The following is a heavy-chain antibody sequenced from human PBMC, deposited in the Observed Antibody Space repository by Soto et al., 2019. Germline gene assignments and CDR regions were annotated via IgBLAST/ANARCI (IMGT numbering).Heavy chain of an antibody. Sequence: GESVKSSGKGAGYSFTSYCIGWVRQMPWKGLEWMGIIYPGDSDTRYSPSFQGQVTISADKSISTAYLQWSSLKASDTAMYYCARRSFSVEVWGQGTMVTVSS. CDR1: GYSFTSYC. V-gene: IGHV5-51*01. J-gene: IGHJ3*01. D-gene: IGHD2-21*01. CDR2: IYPGDSDT. CDR3: ARRSFSVEV.